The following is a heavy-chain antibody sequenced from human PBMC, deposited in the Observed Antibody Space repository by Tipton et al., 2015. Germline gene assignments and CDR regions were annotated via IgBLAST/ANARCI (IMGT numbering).Heavy chain of an antibody. Sequence: GLVKSSQTLSLTCAISGDSVSSNTAAWHWIRQSPSRGLEWLGRTYYRSNWNNDYAVSVKSRITITPDASKNQFTLHLNSVTPDDTAMYYRARGAQHSTWSWGQGTLVTVSS. V-gene: IGHV6-1*01. CDR2: TYYRSNWNN. J-gene: IGHJ5*02. CDR3: ARGAQHSTWS. CDR1: GDSVSSNTAA. D-gene: IGHD6-13*01.